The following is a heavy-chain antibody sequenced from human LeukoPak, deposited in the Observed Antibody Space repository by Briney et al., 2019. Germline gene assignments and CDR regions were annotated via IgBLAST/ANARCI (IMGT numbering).Heavy chain of an antibody. Sequence: ASVKVSCKASGYTFTSYGISWVRQAPGQGLEWMGWISAYNGNTNYAQKLQGRVTMTTDTSTSTAYMELRSLRSDDTAVYYCARDIQQQLVWLSLPLPANYDAFDIWGQGTMVTVSS. CDR1: GYTFTSYG. CDR3: ARDIQQQLVWLSLPLPANYDAFDI. V-gene: IGHV1-18*01. J-gene: IGHJ3*02. CDR2: ISAYNGNT. D-gene: IGHD6-13*01.